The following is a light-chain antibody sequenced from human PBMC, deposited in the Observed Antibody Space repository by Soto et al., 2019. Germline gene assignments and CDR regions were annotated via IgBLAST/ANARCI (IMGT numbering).Light chain of an antibody. Sequence: DIQMTQSPSSLSASVGDRVTITCRASQSISTYVNWYQQRPGKAPKVLLFGSSSLQIGVPSRCSSAGYGTDFTLTVNNLQPDDFATCCCQQSYDFPWTFCQGARVDMK. J-gene: IGKJ1*01. CDR2: GSS. CDR1: QSISTY. CDR3: QQSYDFPWT. V-gene: IGKV1-39*01.